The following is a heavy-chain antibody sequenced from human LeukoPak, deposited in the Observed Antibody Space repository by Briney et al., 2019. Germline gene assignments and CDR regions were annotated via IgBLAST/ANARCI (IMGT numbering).Heavy chain of an antibody. Sequence: ASVKVSCKASGYTFTSYGISWVRQAPGQGLEWMGWISTYNADTDYAQNLQGRVTMTTDTSTSTAYMELRSLRSDDTAVYYCARDPGQYYDILTGYYTPYYFDYWGRGTLVTVSS. J-gene: IGHJ4*02. CDR1: GYTFTSYG. D-gene: IGHD3-9*01. V-gene: IGHV1-18*01. CDR3: ARDPGQYYDILTGYYTPYYFDY. CDR2: ISTYNADT.